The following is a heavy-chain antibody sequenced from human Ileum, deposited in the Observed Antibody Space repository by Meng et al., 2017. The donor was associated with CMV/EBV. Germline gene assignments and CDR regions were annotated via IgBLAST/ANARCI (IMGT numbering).Heavy chain of an antibody. Sequence: QVQLVQSGAEVKKPGAAVKVSCRASCYTFSTYGITWVRQAPGQGLEWMGWISVDNGNTNYAQKFQGRVTMTTHTSTSTAYMELTGLTSDDTAVYYCARVSNTCLECWFDPWGQGTLVTVSS. J-gene: IGHJ5*02. CDR2: ISVDNGNT. D-gene: IGHD3-3*01. V-gene: IGHV1-18*01. CDR1: CYTFSTYG. CDR3: ARVSNTCLECWFDP.